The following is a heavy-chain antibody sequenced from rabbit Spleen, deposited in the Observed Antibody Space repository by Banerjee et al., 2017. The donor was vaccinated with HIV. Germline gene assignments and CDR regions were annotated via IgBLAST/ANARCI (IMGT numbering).Heavy chain of an antibody. J-gene: IGHJ6*01. D-gene: IGHD1-1*01. CDR1: GFSFSSGYD. CDR3: ARDTATSFSTYGMDL. Sequence: QEQLVESGGGLVKPGASLTLICTASGFSFSSGYDMSWVRQAPGKGLEWIGCIYTGNRKTYYAGWAKGRFTISKASSTTVTLQMTSLTAADTATYFCARDTATSFSTYGMDLWGPGTLVTVS. V-gene: IGHV1S45*01. CDR2: IYTGNRKT.